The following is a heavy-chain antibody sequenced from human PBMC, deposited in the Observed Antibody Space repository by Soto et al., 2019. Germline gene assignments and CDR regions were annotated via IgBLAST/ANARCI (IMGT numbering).Heavy chain of an antibody. CDR2: ISGYNGNT. CDR3: ARYSGVTGTTPRYFYVMDL. Sequence: QVQLVQSGVEVKKPGASMKVSCKASGYTFTNYGLSWVRQAPGQGLEWMGGISGYNGNTNYPQRFQGRVTFTADTSTSTGYMELRSLRSDDTAVYYCARYSGVTGTTPRYFYVMDLWGQGTTVTVSS. CDR1: GYTFTNYG. D-gene: IGHD1-20*01. V-gene: IGHV1-18*04. J-gene: IGHJ6*02.